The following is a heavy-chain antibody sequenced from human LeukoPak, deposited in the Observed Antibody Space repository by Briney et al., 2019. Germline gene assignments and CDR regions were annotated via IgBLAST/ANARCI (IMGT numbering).Heavy chain of an antibody. D-gene: IGHD3-22*01. J-gene: IGHJ4*02. CDR2: IYTSGST. Sequence: MASETLSLTCTVSGGSISSYYWSWIRQPAGKGLEWIGRIYTSGSTNYNPSLKSRVTMSVDTSKNQFSLKLSSVTAADTAVYYCARSYYYDTGPYFDYWGQGTLVTVSS. V-gene: IGHV4-4*07. CDR1: GGSISSYY. CDR3: ARSYYYDTGPYFDY.